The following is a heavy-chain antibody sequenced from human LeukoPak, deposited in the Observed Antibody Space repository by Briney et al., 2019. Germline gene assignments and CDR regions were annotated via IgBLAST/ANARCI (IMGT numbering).Heavy chain of an antibody. J-gene: IGHJ4*02. CDR3: ARVWYSSGWRFFDY. D-gene: IGHD6-19*01. V-gene: IGHV4-59*01. Sequence: SETLSLTCTVSGGSISSYYWSWIRQPPGKGLEWIGYIYYSGSTNYNPSLKSRVTISVDTSKNQFSLKLSSVTAADTAVYYCARVWYSSGWRFFDYWGQGTLVTVSS. CDR2: IYYSGST. CDR1: GGSISSYY.